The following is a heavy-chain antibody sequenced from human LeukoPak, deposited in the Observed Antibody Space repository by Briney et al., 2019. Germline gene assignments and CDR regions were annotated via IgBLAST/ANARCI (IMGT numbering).Heavy chain of an antibody. CDR2: ISPYNGKT. D-gene: IGHD2-2*01. J-gene: IGHJ5*02. CDR1: VYTFIHYV. CDR3: ARLPTIVAPAWTHQPFDP. Sequence: SSVTVSCKASVYTFIHYVIGWVRQAPGQGLEWMGWISPYNGKTKNAHNLQGRDTLTTDTSTSTAYMDLRSLTVDDTAVCYCARLPTIVAPAWTHQPFDPWGQGTLVIVSS. V-gene: IGHV1-18*01.